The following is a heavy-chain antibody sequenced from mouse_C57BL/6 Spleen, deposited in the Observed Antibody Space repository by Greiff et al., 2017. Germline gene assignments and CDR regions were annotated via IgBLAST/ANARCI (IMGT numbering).Heavy chain of an antibody. D-gene: IGHD2-1*01. V-gene: IGHV3-6*01. CDR2: ISYDGSN. CDR3: AREEDGNSWYFDV. J-gene: IGHJ1*03. CDR1: GYSITSGYY. Sequence: ESGPGLVKPSQSLSLTCSVTGYSITSGYYWNWIRQFPGNKLEWMGYISYDGSNNYNPSLKNRISITRDTSKNQFFLKLNSVTTEDTATYYCAREEDGNSWYFDVWGTGTTVTVSS.